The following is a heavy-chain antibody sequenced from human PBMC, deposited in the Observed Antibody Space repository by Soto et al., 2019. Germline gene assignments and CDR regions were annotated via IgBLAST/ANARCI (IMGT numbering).Heavy chain of an antibody. Sequence: SETLSLTCTVSGGSISSGDYYWSWIRQPPGKGLEWIGYIYYSGSTYYNPSLKSRVTISVDTSKNQFSLKLSSVTAADTAVYYCASGGCSGGSCYFSYYGMNVWGQGTTVTVSS. V-gene: IGHV4-30-4*01. J-gene: IGHJ6*02. D-gene: IGHD2-15*01. CDR3: ASGGCSGGSCYFSYYGMNV. CDR1: GGSISSGDYY. CDR2: IYYSGST.